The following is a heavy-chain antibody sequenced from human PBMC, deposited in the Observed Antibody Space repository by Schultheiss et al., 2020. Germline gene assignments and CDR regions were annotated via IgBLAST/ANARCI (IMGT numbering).Heavy chain of an antibody. D-gene: IGHD4-11*01. V-gene: IGHV3-9*01. CDR1: GFTFDDYA. Sequence: GGSLRLSCAASGFTFDDYAMHWVRQAPGKGLEWVSGISWNSGSIGYADSVKGRFTISRDNAKNSLYLQMNSLRAEDTALYYCAKDMTYSITNGVDYWGQGTLVTVSS. CDR3: AKDMTYSITNGVDY. CDR2: ISWNSGSI. J-gene: IGHJ4*02.